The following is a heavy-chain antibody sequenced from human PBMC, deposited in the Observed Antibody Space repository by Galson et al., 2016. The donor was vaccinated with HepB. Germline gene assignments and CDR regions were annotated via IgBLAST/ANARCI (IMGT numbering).Heavy chain of an antibody. D-gene: IGHD4-17*01. J-gene: IGHJ6*03. CDR1: GGSFSRSV. V-gene: IGHV1-69*13. Sequence: SVKVSCKASGGSFSRSVIHWARQAPGQGLEWMGGIIPIFGTANYAQKFQGRVTITADESTSTAYMELSSLRSEDTAVYYCATGPYGDYGGDYYYCYMDVWDKGTTSPSP. CDR2: IIPIFGTA. CDR3: ATGPYGDYGGDYYYCYMDV.